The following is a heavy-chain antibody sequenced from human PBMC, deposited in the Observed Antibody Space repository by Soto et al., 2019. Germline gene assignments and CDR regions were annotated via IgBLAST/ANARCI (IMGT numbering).Heavy chain of an antibody. CDR1: GGTLSGYT. CDR3: ATYYCGGDCQPNRAFYYFQLDV. CDR2: IIPMIETT. Sequence: QVQLVQSGAEVRKPGSSVKVSCKASGGTLSGYTITWVRQAPGQGLEWMGGIIPMIETTKNAQKFQGRVTFTADESTSTDYMELSSLRSEDTAVYFCATYYCGGDCQPNRAFYYFQLDVWGQGNTVTVSS. V-gene: IGHV1-69*01. D-gene: IGHD2-21*02. J-gene: IGHJ6*02.